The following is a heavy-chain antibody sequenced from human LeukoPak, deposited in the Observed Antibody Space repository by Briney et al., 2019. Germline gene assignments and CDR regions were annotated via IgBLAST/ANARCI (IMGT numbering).Heavy chain of an antibody. CDR3: AKSIAARRAGYYFDY. V-gene: IGHV4-34*01. D-gene: IGHD6-6*01. Sequence: PSETLSLTCAVYGGSFSGYYWSWIRQPPGKGLEWIGEINHSGSTNYNPSLKSRVTISVDTSKNQFSLKLSFVTAADTAVYYCAKSIAARRAGYYFDYWGQGTLVTVSS. CDR1: GGSFSGYY. J-gene: IGHJ4*02. CDR2: INHSGST.